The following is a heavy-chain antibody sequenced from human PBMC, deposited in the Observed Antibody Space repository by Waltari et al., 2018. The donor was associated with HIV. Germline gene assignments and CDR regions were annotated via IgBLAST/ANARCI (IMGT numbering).Heavy chain of an antibody. CDR2: IYYSGST. D-gene: IGHD3-3*01. Sequence: QVQLQESGPGLVKPSETLSLTCTVSGGSISTFYWSWIRQPPGKGLEWLGDIYYSGSTDYNPSLQSRVTISVDMSKKQFSLRLSSVTAADTAVYYCVRGRLFFDYWGQGSLVTVSS. CDR1: GGSISTFY. CDR3: VRGRLFFDY. J-gene: IGHJ4*02. V-gene: IGHV4-59*01.